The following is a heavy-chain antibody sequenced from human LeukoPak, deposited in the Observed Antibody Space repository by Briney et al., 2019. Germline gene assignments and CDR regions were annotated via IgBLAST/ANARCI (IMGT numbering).Heavy chain of an antibody. J-gene: IGHJ3*02. Sequence: GGSLRLSSAASGFTVSSNYMSWVRQAPGKGLEWVSVIYSGGSTYYADSVKGRFTISRDNSKNTLYLQMNSLRAEDTAVYYCAGIAAAADDAFDIWGQGTMVTVSS. CDR2: IYSGGST. V-gene: IGHV3-53*01. CDR1: GFTVSSNY. CDR3: AGIAAAADDAFDI. D-gene: IGHD6-13*01.